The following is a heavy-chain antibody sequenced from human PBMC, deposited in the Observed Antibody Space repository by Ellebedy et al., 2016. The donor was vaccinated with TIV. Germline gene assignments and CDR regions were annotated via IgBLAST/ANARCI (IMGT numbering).Heavy chain of an antibody. V-gene: IGHV3-23*01. D-gene: IGHD1-14*01. CDR3: ARGKSGTYIHHAFDY. CDR2: ISNTGSRT. J-gene: IGHJ4*02. Sequence: PGGSLRLSCAASGFTFTTYAMHWVRQAPGKGLEWVSTISNTGSRTYYADSVEGRFIISRDNSKNTLYLQMNSLRAEDTAIYYCARGKSGTYIHHAFDYWGQGTLVTVSS. CDR1: GFTFTTYA.